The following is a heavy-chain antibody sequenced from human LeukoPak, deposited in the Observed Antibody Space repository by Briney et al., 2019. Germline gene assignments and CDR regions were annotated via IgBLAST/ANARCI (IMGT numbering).Heavy chain of an antibody. Sequence: GGSLRLSCAASGFTFDDYGMSWVRQAPGKGLEWVSGINWNGDGTGYADSVKGRFTISRDNSKNSLYLQMNSLRAEDTAVYYCARALIGYYFDYWGQGTLVTVSS. CDR3: ARALIGYYFDY. J-gene: IGHJ4*02. CDR1: GFTFDDYG. D-gene: IGHD2-8*01. CDR2: INWNGDGT. V-gene: IGHV3-20*04.